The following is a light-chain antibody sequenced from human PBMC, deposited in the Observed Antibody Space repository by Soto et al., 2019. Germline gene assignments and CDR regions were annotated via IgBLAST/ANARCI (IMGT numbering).Light chain of an antibody. CDR2: EVT. CDR1: SSDVGGYNY. Sequence: QSVLTQPASVSGSPGQSITISCTGTSSDVGGYNYVSWYQQHPGKAPKLLLSEVTDRASGVSNRVSGSKSGVTASLTISGLQAEDEADYYCSSYTSASTVVFGGGTKLTVL. J-gene: IGLJ3*02. CDR3: SSYTSASTVV. V-gene: IGLV2-14*01.